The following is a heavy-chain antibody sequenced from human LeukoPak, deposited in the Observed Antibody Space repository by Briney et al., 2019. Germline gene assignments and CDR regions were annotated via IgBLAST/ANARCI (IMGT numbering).Heavy chain of an antibody. Sequence: GGSLRLSCAASGFTFSSYHINWVRQAPGKGPEWVSSISSNSEYIYYADSVKGRFTISRDNAKNSVYLQMNSLRAEDTAVYYCARGLCGGDCYDYWGQGTLVTVSS. D-gene: IGHD2-21*01. CDR3: ARGLCGGDCYDY. CDR1: GFTFSSYH. V-gene: IGHV3-21*06. J-gene: IGHJ4*02. CDR2: ISSNSEYI.